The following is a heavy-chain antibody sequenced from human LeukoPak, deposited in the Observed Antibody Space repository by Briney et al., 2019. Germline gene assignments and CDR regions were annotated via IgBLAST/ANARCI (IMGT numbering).Heavy chain of an antibody. Sequence: PGGSLRLSCAASGFTFSSYGMHWVRQAPGKGLEWVAFIRYDGSNKYYADSVKGRFTISRDNSKNTLYLQMNSLRSEDTAVYYCARGQGITMVRGVIIPYYYYMDVWGKGTTVTISS. CDR2: IRYDGSNK. D-gene: IGHD3-10*01. V-gene: IGHV3-30*02. CDR1: GFTFSSYG. J-gene: IGHJ6*03. CDR3: ARGQGITMVRGVIIPYYYYMDV.